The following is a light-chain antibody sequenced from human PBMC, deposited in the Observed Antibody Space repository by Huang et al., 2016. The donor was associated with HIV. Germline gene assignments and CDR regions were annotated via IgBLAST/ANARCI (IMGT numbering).Light chain of an antibody. CDR2: WAS. CDR3: QQYYSTPA. CDR1: QSVLSPSNNKNH. V-gene: IGKV4-1*01. J-gene: IGKJ1*01. Sequence: DIVMTQSPDSLAVCLGERATIRCVSSQSVLSPSNNKNHLAWYQQKPRQPPKLLIYWASTRESGVPDRCRGSGSATDFTLTIDNLQAEDVAVYFCQQYYSTPAFGQGTYVEV.